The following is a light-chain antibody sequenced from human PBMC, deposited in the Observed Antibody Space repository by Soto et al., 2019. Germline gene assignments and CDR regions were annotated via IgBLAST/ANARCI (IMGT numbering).Light chain of an antibody. CDR1: SSDVGGYNY. V-gene: IGLV2-14*01. J-gene: IGLJ2*01. CDR2: EVS. CDR3: SSYTSSSTLVV. Sequence: QSVLTQPPSVSGAPGQRVTIPCTGTSSDVGGYNYVSWYQQHPGKAPKLMIYEVSNRPSGVSNRFSGSKSGNTASLTISGLQAEDEADYYCSSYTSSSTLVVFGGGTKLTVL.